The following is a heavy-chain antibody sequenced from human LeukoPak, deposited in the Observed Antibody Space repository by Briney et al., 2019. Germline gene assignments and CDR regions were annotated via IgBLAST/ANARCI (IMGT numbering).Heavy chain of an antibody. CDR2: ISGSGGST. D-gene: IGHD7-27*01. J-gene: IGHJ4*02. CDR3: ARDPRTGAQPNFDY. V-gene: IGHV3-23*01. CDR1: GFTFSSYA. Sequence: GGSLRLSCAASGFTFSSYAMSWVRQAPGKGLEWVSAISGSGGSTYYADSVKGQFTISRDNAKNSLYLQMNSLRAEDTAVYYCARDPRTGAQPNFDYWGQGTLVTVSS.